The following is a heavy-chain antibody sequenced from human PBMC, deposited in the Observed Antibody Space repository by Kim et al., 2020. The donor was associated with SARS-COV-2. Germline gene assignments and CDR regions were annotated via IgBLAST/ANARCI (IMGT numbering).Heavy chain of an antibody. D-gene: IGHD3-3*01. V-gene: IGHV3-48*03. Sequence: GGSLRLSCAASGFTFSGYEMNWVRQAPGKGLEWVSYISSSGSTIYYADSVKGRFTISRDNAKNSLYLQMNSLRADDTAVYYCARAGVYYDFWSGYLLGSVYWGERTLVTVSS. J-gene: IGHJ4*02. CDR3: ARAGVYYDFWSGYLLGSVY. CDR1: GFTFSGYE. CDR2: ISSSGSTI.